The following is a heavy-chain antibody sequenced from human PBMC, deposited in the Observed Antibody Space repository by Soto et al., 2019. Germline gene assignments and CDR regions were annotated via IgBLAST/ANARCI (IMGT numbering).Heavy chain of an antibody. CDR1: GFTFSSYS. J-gene: IGHJ6*02. V-gene: IGHV3-23*01. D-gene: IGHD5-12*01. Sequence: PGGSLRLSCAASGFTFSSYSMSWVRQAPGKGLEWVSAISGSGGSTYYADSVKGRFTISRDNAKNSLYLQMNSLRAEDTAVYYCARDLSDIVAFMDVWGQGTTLTVSS. CDR3: ARDLSDIVAFMDV. CDR2: ISGSGGST.